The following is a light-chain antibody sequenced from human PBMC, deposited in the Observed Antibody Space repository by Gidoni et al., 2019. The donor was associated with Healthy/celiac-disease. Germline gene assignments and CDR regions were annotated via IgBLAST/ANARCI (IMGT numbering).Light chain of an antibody. V-gene: IGLV1-40*01. Sequence: QSVLTQLPSVSEAPGHRVTISCTASSPNIGAGYDVHWYQQLPETAPKLLIYGNSNRPSGVPDRFSGSKSGTSASLAITGRQDEDEADYYSQSYNSSLSGSEFGGGTKLTVL. CDR2: GNS. CDR3: QSYNSSLSGSE. CDR1: SPNIGAGYD. J-gene: IGLJ2*01.